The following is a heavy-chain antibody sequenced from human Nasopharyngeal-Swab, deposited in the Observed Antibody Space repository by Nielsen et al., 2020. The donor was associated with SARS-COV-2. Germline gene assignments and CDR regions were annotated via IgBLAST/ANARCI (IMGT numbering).Heavy chain of an antibody. CDR3: ARGFLQTGFDY. V-gene: IGHV6-1*01. Sequence: SETLSLTCAISGDSVSSNNVGWNWIRQSLSRGLEWLGRTYYGSKWYNHYAPSVKSRVTIKPDTSKNQFSLQMDSVTPEDSAVYYCARGFLQTGFDYWGQGTLVTVSS. CDR1: GDSVSSNNVG. J-gene: IGHJ4*02. D-gene: IGHD3-9*01. CDR2: TYYGSKWYN.